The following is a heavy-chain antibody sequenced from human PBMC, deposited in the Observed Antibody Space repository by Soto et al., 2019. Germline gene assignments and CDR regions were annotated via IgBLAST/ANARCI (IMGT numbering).Heavy chain of an antibody. D-gene: IGHD1-26*01. V-gene: IGHV1-18*01. CDR2: ISAYNGNT. Sequence: QVQLVQSGAEVKKPGASVKVSCKASGYTFTSYGISWVRQAPGQGLEWMGWISAYNGNTNYAQKHQGRVTMTTDTSPSKAYMERRSLRSDDTAVYYCARASGSSYWFDPWGQGTLVTVSS. CDR3: ARASGSSYWFDP. CDR1: GYTFTSYG. J-gene: IGHJ5*02.